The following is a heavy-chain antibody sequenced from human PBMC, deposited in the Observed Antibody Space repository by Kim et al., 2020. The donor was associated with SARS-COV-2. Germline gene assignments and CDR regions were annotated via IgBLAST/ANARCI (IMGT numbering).Heavy chain of an antibody. J-gene: IGHJ6*02. D-gene: IGHD4-17*01. V-gene: IGHV4-39*01. CDR2: IYYSGST. CDR1: GGSISSSSYY. Sequence: SETLSLTCTVSGGSISSSSYYWGWIRQPPGKGLEWIGSIYYSGSTYYNPSLKSRVTISVDTSKNQFSLKLSSVTAADTAVYYCARHWVRRPYYYGMDVWGQGTTVTVSS. CDR3: ARHWVRRPYYYGMDV.